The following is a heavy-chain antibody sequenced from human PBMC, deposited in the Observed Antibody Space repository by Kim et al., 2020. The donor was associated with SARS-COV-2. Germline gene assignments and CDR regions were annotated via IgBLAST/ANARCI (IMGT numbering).Heavy chain of an antibody. D-gene: IGHD2-2*01. CDR2: ISAYNGNT. CDR3: ARDEAIVVVPAAIPLYYYYYGMDV. CDR1: GYTFTSYG. J-gene: IGHJ6*02. V-gene: IGHV1-18*04. Sequence: ASVKVSCKASGYTFTSYGISWVRQAPGQGLEWMGWISAYNGNTNYAQKLQGRVTMTTDTSTSTAYMELRSLRSDDTAVYYCARDEAIVVVPAAIPLYYYYYGMDVWGQGTTVTVSS.